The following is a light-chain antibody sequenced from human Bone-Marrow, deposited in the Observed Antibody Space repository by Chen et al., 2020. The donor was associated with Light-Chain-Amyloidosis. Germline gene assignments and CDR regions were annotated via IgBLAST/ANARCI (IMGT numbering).Light chain of an antibody. CDR1: QGISNF. CDR3: QKYDTAPFT. Sequence: DIQMTQSPSSLSASVGDRVTITCRASQGISNFLAWYQQKSGKSPRLLIYGASTLHSGVPSRFGGSGSGTDFSLTISSLQSEDVATYFCQKYDTAPFTFGPGTNVELK. J-gene: IGKJ3*01. CDR2: GAS. V-gene: IGKV1-27*01.